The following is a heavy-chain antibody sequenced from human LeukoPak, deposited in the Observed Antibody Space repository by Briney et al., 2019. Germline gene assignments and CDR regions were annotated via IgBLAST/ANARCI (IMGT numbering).Heavy chain of an antibody. CDR1: GGSISSDY. CDR2: ISDSGST. Sequence: SETLSLTCTVSGGSISSDYWSWIRQPPGKGLEWIGYISDSGSTNYNPSLKSRVTISVDTSKNQFSLKLSSVTAADTAVYYCSRDTVGATASGMDVWGQGTTVTVSS. D-gene: IGHD1-26*01. V-gene: IGHV4-59*01. J-gene: IGHJ6*02. CDR3: SRDTVGATASGMDV.